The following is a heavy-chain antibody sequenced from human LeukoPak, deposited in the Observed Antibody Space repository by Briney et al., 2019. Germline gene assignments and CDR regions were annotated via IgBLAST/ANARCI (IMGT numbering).Heavy chain of an antibody. D-gene: IGHD3-16*02. Sequence: SVKVSCKASVGTLSSYVICWVRQAPGQGLVWMGGIFPIFGTAHYAQKFQGRVTITADESRSTAYMELSSLRSEDTEVYYCARNGDLGGVIDDDAFDIWGQGTMVTVSS. CDR1: VGTLSSYV. J-gene: IGHJ3*02. CDR2: IFPIFGTA. CDR3: ARNGDLGGVIDDDAFDI. V-gene: IGHV1-69*01.